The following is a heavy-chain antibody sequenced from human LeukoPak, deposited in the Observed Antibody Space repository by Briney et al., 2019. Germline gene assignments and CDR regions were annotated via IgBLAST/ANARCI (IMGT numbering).Heavy chain of an antibody. Sequence: ASVKVSCKASGYIFTGYYMHWVRQAPGQGLEWMGWINPNSGDTNYAQKFQGRVTMTRDTSISTAYMELSRLRSDDTAVYYCAKDRGSIFSGWFDPWGQGTLVTVSS. CDR2: INPNSGDT. J-gene: IGHJ5*02. D-gene: IGHD2-2*01. V-gene: IGHV1-2*02. CDR1: GYIFTGYY. CDR3: AKDRGSIFSGWFDP.